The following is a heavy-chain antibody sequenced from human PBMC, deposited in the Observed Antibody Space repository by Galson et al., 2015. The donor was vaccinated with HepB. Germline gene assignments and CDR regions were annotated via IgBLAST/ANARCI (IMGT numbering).Heavy chain of an antibody. CDR3: ARREMATHYYYYGMDV. CDR2: ISAYNGNT. CDR1: GYTFTSYG. V-gene: IGHV1-18*01. Sequence: SVKVSCKASGYTFTSYGISWVRQAPGQGLEWMGWISAYNGNTNYAQKLQGRVTMTTDTSTSTAYMELRSLRSDDTAVYYCARREMATHYYYYGMDVWGQGTTVTDSS. D-gene: IGHD5-24*01. J-gene: IGHJ6*02.